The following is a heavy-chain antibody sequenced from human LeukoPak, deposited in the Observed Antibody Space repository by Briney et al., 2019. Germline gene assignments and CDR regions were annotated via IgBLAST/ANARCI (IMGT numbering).Heavy chain of an antibody. Sequence: ASVKVSCKASGYTFTGYYMHWVRQAPGQGLEWMGWINPNSGGTNYAQRFQGRVTMTRDTSISTAYMELSRLRSDDTAVYYCARDRRVYYDSSGYSWWSFDYWGQGTLVTVSS. CDR1: GYTFTGYY. CDR3: ARDRRVYYDSSGYSWWSFDY. J-gene: IGHJ4*02. CDR2: INPNSGGT. D-gene: IGHD3-22*01. V-gene: IGHV1-2*02.